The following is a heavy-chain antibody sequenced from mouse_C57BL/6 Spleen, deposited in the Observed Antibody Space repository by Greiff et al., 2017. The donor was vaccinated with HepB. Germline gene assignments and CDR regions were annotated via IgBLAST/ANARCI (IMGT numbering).Heavy chain of an antibody. CDR2: ISYDGSN. D-gene: IGHD1-1*01. V-gene: IGHV3-6*01. J-gene: IGHJ1*03. Sequence: EVKLMESGPGLVKPSQSLSLTCSVTGYSITSGYYWNWIRQFPGNKLEWMGYISYDGSNNYNPSLKNRISITRDTSKNQFFLKLNSVTTEDTATYYCARVGSSYVDWYFDVWGTGTTVTVSS. CDR3: ARVGSSYVDWYFDV. CDR1: GYSITSGYY.